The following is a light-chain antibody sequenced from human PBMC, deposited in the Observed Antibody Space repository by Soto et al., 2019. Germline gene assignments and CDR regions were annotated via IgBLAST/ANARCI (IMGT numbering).Light chain of an antibody. CDR2: TTS. CDR1: QFISTY. V-gene: IGKV1-39*01. Sequence: DIQMTQSPSSLSASVGDTVTITLRPSQFISTYLNWYQQKPGKAPNLLIYTTSSLHSGVPSRFSGSGSGTDFTLTISSLQPEDFATYYCQQSYSTPITFGQGTRLEIK. CDR3: QQSYSTPIT. J-gene: IGKJ5*01.